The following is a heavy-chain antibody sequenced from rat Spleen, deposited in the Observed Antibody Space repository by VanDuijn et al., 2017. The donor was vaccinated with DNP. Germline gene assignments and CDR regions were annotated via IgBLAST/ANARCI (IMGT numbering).Heavy chain of an antibody. J-gene: IGHJ2*01. CDR2: INSNGGST. D-gene: IGHD4-3*01. CDR1: GFTFSYYG. CDR3: AKNSGYYFDY. V-gene: IGHV5-46*01. Sequence: EVQLVESGGGLVQPGRSMKLSCAASGFTFSYYGMAWVRQAPKKGLEWVASINSNGGSTFYLDSVKGRFTVSRDNAKSSLYLQMNSLTSEDTATYYCAKNSGYYFDYWGQGVMVTVSS.